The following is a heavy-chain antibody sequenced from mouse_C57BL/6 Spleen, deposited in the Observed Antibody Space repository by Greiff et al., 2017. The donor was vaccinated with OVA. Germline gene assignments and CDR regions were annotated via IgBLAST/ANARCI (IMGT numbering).Heavy chain of an antibody. J-gene: IGHJ4*01. V-gene: IGHV10-1*01. CDR1: GFSFNTYA. Sequence: EVQVVESGGGLVQPKGSLKLSCAASGFSFNTYAMNWVRQAPGKGLEWVARIRSKSNNYATYYADSVKDRFTISRDDSESMLYLQMNNLKTEDTAMYYCVRQDGYYGMDYWGQGTSVTVSS. CDR3: VRQDGYYGMDY. D-gene: IGHD2-3*01. CDR2: IRSKSNNYAT.